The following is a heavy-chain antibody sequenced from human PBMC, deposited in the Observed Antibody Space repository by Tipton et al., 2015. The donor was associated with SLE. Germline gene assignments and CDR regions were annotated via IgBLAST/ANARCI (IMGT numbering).Heavy chain of an antibody. V-gene: IGHV4-34*01. CDR3: ARRGKLPFDY. Sequence: TLSLTCAVYGGSFNSHYWSWIRQPPGKGLEWIGEINHSGSTNYNPSLKSRVTISVDTSKNQFSLKLTSVTAADTAVYYCARRGKLPFDYWGQGTLVTVSS. CDR2: INHSGST. CDR1: GGSFNSHY. D-gene: IGHD6-6*01. J-gene: IGHJ4*02.